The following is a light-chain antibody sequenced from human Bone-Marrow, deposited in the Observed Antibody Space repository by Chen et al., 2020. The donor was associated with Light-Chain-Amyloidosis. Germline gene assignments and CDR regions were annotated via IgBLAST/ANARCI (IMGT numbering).Light chain of an antibody. V-gene: IGLV3-21*02. CDR3: QVWDRSSDRPV. J-gene: IGLJ3*02. CDR1: NIGSTS. Sequence: SYVLTQPSSVSGAPGQTATTACGRNNIGSTSVHWYQQPPGQAPLLVVYDDSDRPSGIPERLSGSNSGNTATLTISRVEAGDEADYYCQVWDRSSDRPVFGGGTKLTVL. CDR2: DDS.